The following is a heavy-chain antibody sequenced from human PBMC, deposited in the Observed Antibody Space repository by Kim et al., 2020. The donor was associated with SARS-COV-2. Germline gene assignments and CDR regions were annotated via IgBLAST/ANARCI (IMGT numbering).Heavy chain of an antibody. Sequence: GGSLRLSCAASGFTFSGSAMHWVRQASGKGLEWVGRIRSKANSYATAYAASVKGRFTISRDDSKNTAYLQMNSLKTEDTAVYYCTRLVSGYSSSFDYWGQGTLVTVSS. V-gene: IGHV3-73*01. J-gene: IGHJ4*02. D-gene: IGHD6-13*01. CDR2: IRSKANSYAT. CDR3: TRLVSGYSSSFDY. CDR1: GFTFSGSA.